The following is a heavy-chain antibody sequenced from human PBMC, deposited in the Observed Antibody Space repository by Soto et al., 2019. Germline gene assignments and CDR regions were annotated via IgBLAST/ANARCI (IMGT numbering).Heavy chain of an antibody. Sequence: EVQLVESGGGLVKPGGSLRLSCAASGFTFSSYSMNWVRQAPGKGLEWVSSISSSSSYIYYADSVKGRFTISRDNAKNSLYLQMNSLRAEDTAVYYCARKLGDFWSGYYNEYYYYGMDVW. CDR1: GFTFSSYS. V-gene: IGHV3-21*01. D-gene: IGHD3-3*01. J-gene: IGHJ6*01. CDR3: ARKLGDFWSGYYNEYYYYGMDV. CDR2: ISSSSSYI.